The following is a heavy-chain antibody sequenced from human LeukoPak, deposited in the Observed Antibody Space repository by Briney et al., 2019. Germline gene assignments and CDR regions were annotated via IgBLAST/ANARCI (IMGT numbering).Heavy chain of an antibody. Sequence: PSETLSLTCTVSGGSISSYYWSWIRQPPGKGLEWIGYIYYSGSTNYNPSLKSRVTISVDTSKNQFSLKLSSVTAADTAVYYCAREIVGARGGFDYWGQGTLVTVSS. CDR3: AREIVGARGGFDY. D-gene: IGHD1-26*01. J-gene: IGHJ4*02. CDR2: IYYSGST. V-gene: IGHV4-59*01. CDR1: GGSISSYY.